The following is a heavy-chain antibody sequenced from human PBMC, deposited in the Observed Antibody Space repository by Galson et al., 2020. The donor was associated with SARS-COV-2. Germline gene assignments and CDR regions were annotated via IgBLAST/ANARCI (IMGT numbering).Heavy chain of an antibody. CDR3: VKGACGFEH. CDR2: LSYDGITT. Sequence: GESLKISCAASGVNLTSYGLHWVRQAPGKGLEWVALLSYDGITTKYLDSVKGRFIISRDNSKNTLYLQMNRLRGDDTAGYYCVKGACGFEHWGQGTLVTVSS. J-gene: IGHJ5*02. V-gene: IGHV3-30*18. CDR1: GVNLTSYG.